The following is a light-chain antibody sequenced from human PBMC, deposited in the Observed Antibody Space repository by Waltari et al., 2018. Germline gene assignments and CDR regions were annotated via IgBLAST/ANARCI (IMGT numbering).Light chain of an antibody. Sequence: SSELTQDPAVSVALGQTVRITCQGASLRTSYATWYQQQPGPAPILVLFGKNKRPPGIPDRFSGYNSETTTSLTITGAQAEDEADYYCSSRDSSASHVLFAGGTKLTVL. CDR1: SLRTSY. CDR2: GKN. J-gene: IGLJ2*01. CDR3: SSRDSSASHVL. V-gene: IGLV3-19*01.